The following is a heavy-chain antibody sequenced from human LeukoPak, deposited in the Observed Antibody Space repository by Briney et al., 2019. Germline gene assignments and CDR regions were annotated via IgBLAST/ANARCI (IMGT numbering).Heavy chain of an antibody. CDR1: GGSISSGSYY. Sequence: SQTLSLTCTVSGGSISSGSYYWSWIRQPAGKGLEWIGYIYYSGSTNYNPSLKSRVTILVDTSKNQFSLKLSSVTAADTAVYFCARDWGVGGRPGYMDVWGKGTTVTVSS. D-gene: IGHD6-6*01. CDR3: ARDWGVGGRPGYMDV. CDR2: IYYSGST. V-gene: IGHV4-61*10. J-gene: IGHJ6*03.